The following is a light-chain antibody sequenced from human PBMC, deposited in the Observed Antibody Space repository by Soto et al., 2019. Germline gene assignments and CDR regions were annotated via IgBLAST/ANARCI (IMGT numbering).Light chain of an antibody. CDR2: DDD. V-gene: IGLV1-51*01. CDR3: GSWDSSLSAYV. CDR1: SSNIGGNS. Sequence: QAVVTQPPSVSAAPGQRVTISCSGSSSNIGGNSVSWYQQLPGTAPKLLIYDDDKRPSGIPDRFSGSKSGTSATLGITGFQTGDEADYYCGSWDSSLSAYVFGTGTKLPFL. J-gene: IGLJ1*01.